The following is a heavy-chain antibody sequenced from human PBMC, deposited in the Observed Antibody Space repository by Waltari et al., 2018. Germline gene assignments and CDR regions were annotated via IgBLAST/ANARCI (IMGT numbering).Heavy chain of an antibody. V-gene: IGHV3-11*04. D-gene: IGHD6-6*01. Sequence: QVQRVASGGGLVKPGGSMSRSCAASGFTFGDYDMSWTRPAPGKGLEWVSYISSSGSTIYYADSVKGRFTISRDNAKNSLYLQMNSLRAEDTAVYYCAGSIAARVPNFDYWGQGTLVTVSS. CDR2: ISSSGSTI. CDR1: GFTFGDYD. CDR3: AGSIAARVPNFDY. J-gene: IGHJ4*02.